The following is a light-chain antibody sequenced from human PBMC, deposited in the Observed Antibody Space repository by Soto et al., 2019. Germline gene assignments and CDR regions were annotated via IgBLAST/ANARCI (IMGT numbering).Light chain of an antibody. Sequence: EIVLTQSPVTLSLSPGERATLSCGASQRVSGNHLAWYQQKPGLAPRLLIYDASSRTTGIPDRFSGSGSGADFTLIISRLEPEDFAMYYCLQYYGSHSTFGQGTRLEIK. CDR3: LQYYGSHST. CDR1: QRVSGNH. V-gene: IGKV3D-20*01. J-gene: IGKJ5*01. CDR2: DAS.